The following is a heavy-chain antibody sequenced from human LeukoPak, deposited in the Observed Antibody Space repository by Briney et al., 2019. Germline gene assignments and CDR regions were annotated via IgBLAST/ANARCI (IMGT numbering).Heavy chain of an antibody. Sequence: SSVKVSCKASGYTFTSYGISWVRQAPGQGLEWMGWISAYNGNTNYAQKLQGRVTMTTDTSTSTAYMELRSLRSDDAAVYYCARKHYWERYLDPWGQGTLVTVSS. J-gene: IGHJ5*02. CDR3: ARKHYWERYLDP. V-gene: IGHV1-18*01. CDR2: ISAYNGNT. D-gene: IGHD1-26*01. CDR1: GYTFTSYG.